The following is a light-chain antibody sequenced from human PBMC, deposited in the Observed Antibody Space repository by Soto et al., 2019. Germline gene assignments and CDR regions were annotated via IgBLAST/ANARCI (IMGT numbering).Light chain of an antibody. CDR1: SSNIGSKT. J-gene: IGLJ3*02. V-gene: IGLV1-44*01. CDR3: AAWDATLNAWV. CDR2: SNN. Sequence: QSVLTQPPSASGTPGQRVTISCSGSSSNIGSKTVNWYQQLPGTDPKVLIYSNNQRPSGVPDGFSGSKSGTSGSLAISGLQSEDEADYYCAAWDATLNAWVFGGGTKVTVL.